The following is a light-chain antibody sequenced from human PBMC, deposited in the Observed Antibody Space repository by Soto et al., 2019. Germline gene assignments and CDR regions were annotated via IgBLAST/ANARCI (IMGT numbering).Light chain of an antibody. V-gene: IGKV3-15*01. CDR1: ESVSSN. Sequence: EIVLTQSPATLSVSPGDRATLSCRASESVSSNVAWYQQKPGQTPRLLIYDTSTRATGVPARFSGSRSGPEFTLTINSLQSEDFAIYYCQPYNNWPLTFGGGTKVDIK. CDR2: DTS. CDR3: QPYNNWPLT. J-gene: IGKJ4*01.